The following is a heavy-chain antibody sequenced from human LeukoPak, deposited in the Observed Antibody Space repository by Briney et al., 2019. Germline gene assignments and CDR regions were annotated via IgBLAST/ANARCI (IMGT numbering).Heavy chain of an antibody. J-gene: IGHJ4*02. CDR1: GYTFSGHY. V-gene: IGHV1-2*02. CDR2: INPNSGGT. Sequence: ASVKVPCKASGYTFSGHYMHWVRQAPGQGLEWMGWINPNSGGTNYAQKFQGRVTMTGDTSISTAYMELTRLTSDDTAVYYCARDGNFDYWGQGTLVAVSS. CDR3: ARDGNFDY.